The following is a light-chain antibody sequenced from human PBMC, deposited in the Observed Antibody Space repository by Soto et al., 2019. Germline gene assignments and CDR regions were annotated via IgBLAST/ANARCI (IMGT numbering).Light chain of an antibody. J-gene: IGKJ1*01. CDR2: GAS. CDR1: QSISDT. V-gene: IGKV3-15*01. CDR3: QQYNNWPWT. Sequence: EIVMTQSPATLSVSPGGRATLSCRASQSISDTLAWYQQKPGQAPRLLIHGASTRATGFPGRFSGSGSVTDFTLTISSLQSEDFAVYYWQQYNNWPWTFGQGTKVEIK.